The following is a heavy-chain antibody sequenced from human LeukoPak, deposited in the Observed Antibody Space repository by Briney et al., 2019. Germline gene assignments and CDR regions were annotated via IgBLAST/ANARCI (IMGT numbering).Heavy chain of an antibody. CDR1: GFTFSSYA. CDR2: ISGSGGTT. CDR3: ARDLKIVVVITTSLGY. Sequence: GGSLRLSCAASGFTFSSYAMSWVRQAPGKGLQWVSAISGSGGTTYYADSVKGRFTISRDNAKNTLYLQMNSLRAEDTAVYYCARDLKIVVVITTSLGYWGQGTLVTVSS. J-gene: IGHJ4*02. D-gene: IGHD3-22*01. V-gene: IGHV3-23*01.